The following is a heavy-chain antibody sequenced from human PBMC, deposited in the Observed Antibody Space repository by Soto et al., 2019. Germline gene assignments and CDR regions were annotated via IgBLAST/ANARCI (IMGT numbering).Heavy chain of an antibody. CDR3: VSWVSAHFDY. D-gene: IGHD3-16*01. Sequence: GGSLRLSCAASRYTFKSHGLSWVRQAPGKGLEWVSTIGSSGVNTHYADSVKGRVTISRDNSRNTLHLQMHDLRADDTALYYCVSWVSAHFDYWGQGTVVTVSS. V-gene: IGHV3-23*01. J-gene: IGHJ4*02. CDR2: IGSSGVNT. CDR1: RYTFKSHG.